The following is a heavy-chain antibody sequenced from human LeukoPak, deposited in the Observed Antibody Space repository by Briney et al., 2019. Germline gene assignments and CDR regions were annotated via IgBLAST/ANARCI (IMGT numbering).Heavy chain of an antibody. CDR1: GDSVSRYY. D-gene: IGHD3-10*01. V-gene: IGHV4-59*02. CDR3: ARDRPFYGSGSYLDP. Sequence: PSETLSLTCSVSGDSVSRYYWSWIRQPPGKGLEWIGHIYHSGITNYNPSLKSRVTISLDTSKNHFSLKLTSVTAADTAVYYCARDRPFYGSGSYLDPWGQGTLVTVSS. CDR2: IYHSGIT. J-gene: IGHJ5*02.